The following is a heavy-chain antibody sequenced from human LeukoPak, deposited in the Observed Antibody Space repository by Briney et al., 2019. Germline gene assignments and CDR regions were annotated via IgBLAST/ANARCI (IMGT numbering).Heavy chain of an antibody. D-gene: IGHD4-11*01. J-gene: IGHJ4*02. CDR3: ARESTTNGFDY. CDR2: ISSSSSYI. V-gene: IGHV3-21*01. CDR1: GVTFSSYS. Sequence: GSLRLSCAASGVTFSSYSMNWVRQPPGRGLEWFSSISSSSSYIYYADSVKGRFTISRDNAKNSLYLQMNSLRAEDTAVYYCARESTTNGFDYWGQGTLVTVSS.